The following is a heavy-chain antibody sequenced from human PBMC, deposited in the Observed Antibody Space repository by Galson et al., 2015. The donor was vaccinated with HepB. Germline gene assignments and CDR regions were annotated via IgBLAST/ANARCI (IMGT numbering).Heavy chain of an antibody. V-gene: IGHV3-23*01. Sequence: SLRLSCAASGFTLSSFGMSWVRQAPGKGLEWVSSIGGSGGNTYYADSVKGRFTISRDSSNNTLSLQMNSLRAEDTAIYYCAKVGLGDWGQGTLVPVSS. CDR3: AKVGLGD. D-gene: IGHD2-15*01. J-gene: IGHJ4*02. CDR1: GFTLSSFG. CDR2: IGGSGGNT.